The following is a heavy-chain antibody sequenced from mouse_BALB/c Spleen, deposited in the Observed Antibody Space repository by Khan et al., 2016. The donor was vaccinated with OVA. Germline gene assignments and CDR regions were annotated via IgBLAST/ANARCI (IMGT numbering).Heavy chain of an antibody. Sequence: QIQLVQSGPELKKPGETVKISCKASGYTFTNYGMNWVKQAPGKGLKWMGWINTYTGEPTYVDDFKGRFAFSLDSSARTAYLLINNLKNGDTATYFCASGGYWYIDVWGAGTTVTVSS. CDR2: INTYTGEP. D-gene: IGHD1-1*02. V-gene: IGHV9-3-1*01. CDR1: GYTFTNYG. J-gene: IGHJ1*01. CDR3: ASGGYWYIDV.